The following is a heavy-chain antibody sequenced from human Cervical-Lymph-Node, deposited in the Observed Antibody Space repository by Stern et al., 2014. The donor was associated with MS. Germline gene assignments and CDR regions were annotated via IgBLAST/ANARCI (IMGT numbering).Heavy chain of an antibody. CDR3: AREKRGATGTLFDY. D-gene: IGHD1-1*01. CDR2: INAANGDT. CDR1: RYTFTDYA. Sequence: QVQLMQSGAEVKKPGASVKVSCKASRYTFTDYAIHWVRQAPGQRLELMGWINAANGDTKYSQKYQDRITITRDTSAGTAYMELSSLRSEDTAVYYCAREKRGATGTLFDYWGQGTLVTVSS. J-gene: IGHJ4*02. V-gene: IGHV1-3*01.